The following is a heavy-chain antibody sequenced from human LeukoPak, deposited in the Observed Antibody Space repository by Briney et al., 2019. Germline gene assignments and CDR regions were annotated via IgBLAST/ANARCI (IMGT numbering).Heavy chain of an antibody. D-gene: IGHD5-12*01. CDR2: ISGSGSTI. J-gene: IGHJ4*02. V-gene: IGHV3-11*01. Sequence: RGSLRLSCAASGFTFSDYYMSWIRQAPGKGLEWVSYISGSGSTIYYADSVKGRFTISRDNAKNSLYLQMNSLRAEDTAMYYCAREMATISDHWGQGTLVTVSS. CDR3: AREMATISDH. CDR1: GFTFSDYY.